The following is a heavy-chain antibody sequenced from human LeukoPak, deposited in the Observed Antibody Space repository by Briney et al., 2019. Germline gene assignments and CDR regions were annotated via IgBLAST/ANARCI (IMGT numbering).Heavy chain of an antibody. CDR1: GGSISSYY. D-gene: IGHD2-2*02. CDR3: ARVAIPGPKGDYGMDV. CDR2: IYYSGST. V-gene: IGHV4-59*12. Sequence: PSETLSLTCTVSGGSISSYYWSWIRQPPGKGLEWIGYIYYSGSTYYNPSLKSRVTISVDTSKNQFSLKLSSVTAADTAVYYCARVAIPGPKGDYGMDVWGQGTTVTVSS. J-gene: IGHJ6*02.